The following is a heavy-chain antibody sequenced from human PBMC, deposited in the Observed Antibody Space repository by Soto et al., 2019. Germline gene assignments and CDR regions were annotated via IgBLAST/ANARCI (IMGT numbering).Heavy chain of an antibody. CDR1: GFAFRDST. J-gene: IGHJ4*02. D-gene: IGHD1-26*01. Sequence: EVQLVESGGGLVRPGGSLRLSCSASGFAFRDSTMHWVRQAPGRGLEQLGTSTYTGASPYYADSVKGRFTISRDNSQSTLYLQMSRLRPEDTGVYFCVKDYSHGRFPDYWGQGTLVTVSS. CDR2: STYTGASP. CDR3: VKDYSHGRFPDY. V-gene: IGHV3-64D*06.